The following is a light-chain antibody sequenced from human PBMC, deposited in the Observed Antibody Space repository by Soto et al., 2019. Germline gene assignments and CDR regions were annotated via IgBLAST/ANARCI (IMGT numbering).Light chain of an antibody. Sequence: QSALTQPASVSGSPGQSITISCTGTSSDVGGYKYVSWYQQLPGKAPKLLIFEVSQRPSGVPDRFSGSKSGNTASLTVSGLQAEDEADYYCSSYAGSNNVVFGGGTKLTVL. CDR3: SSYAGSNNVV. CDR1: SSDVGGYKY. J-gene: IGLJ3*02. V-gene: IGLV2-8*01. CDR2: EVS.